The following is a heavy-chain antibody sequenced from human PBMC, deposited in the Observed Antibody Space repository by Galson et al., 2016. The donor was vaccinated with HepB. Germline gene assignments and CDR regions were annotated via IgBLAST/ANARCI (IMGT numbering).Heavy chain of an antibody. J-gene: IGHJ4*02. V-gene: IGHV3-30*18. CDR2: ISYDGGAK. Sequence: SLRLSCAASGLTLSDYGMHWVRQAPGKGLEWVAVISYDGGAKYYADSVKGRFTISRDNSKNTLYLQMNSQRAEDTAVYYCAKQGEVYDISTGYFDYWGQGTLVGVSS. D-gene: IGHD3-9*01. CDR3: AKQGEVYDISTGYFDY. CDR1: GLTLSDYG.